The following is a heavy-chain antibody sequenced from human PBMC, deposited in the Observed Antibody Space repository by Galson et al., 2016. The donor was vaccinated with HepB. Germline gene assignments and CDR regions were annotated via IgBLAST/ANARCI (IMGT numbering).Heavy chain of an antibody. CDR3: VQGSTAPAV. CDR2: ISRSGDST. Sequence: SLRLSCAASGFTFNNYGMTWVRQAPGKGLEVVSSISRSGDSTDYADSVKGRFTISRDNSKNTPSLQMNSLRVEDTAVYYCVQGSTAPAVWGKGTTVIVSS. V-gene: IGHV3-23*01. J-gene: IGHJ6*04. D-gene: IGHD1-26*01. CDR1: GFTFNNYG.